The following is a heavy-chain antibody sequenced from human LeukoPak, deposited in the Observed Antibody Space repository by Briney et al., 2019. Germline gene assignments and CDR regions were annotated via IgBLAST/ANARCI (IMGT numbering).Heavy chain of an antibody. V-gene: IGHV4-59*01. J-gene: IGHJ6*03. CDR2: IYYSGST. CDR3: ARGITMVRGVIIDYYYYYMDV. D-gene: IGHD3-10*01. Sequence: ASETLSLTCTVSGGSISSYYWSWIRQPPGKGLEWIGYIYYSGSTNYNPSLKSRVTISVDTSKNQFSLKLSSVTAADTAVYYCARGITMVRGVIIDYYYYYMDVWGKGTTVTISS. CDR1: GGSISSYY.